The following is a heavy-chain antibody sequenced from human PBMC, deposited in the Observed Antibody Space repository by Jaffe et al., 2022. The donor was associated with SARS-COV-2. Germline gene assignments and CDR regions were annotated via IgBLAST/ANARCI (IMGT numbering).Heavy chain of an antibody. V-gene: IGHV3-30*18. CDR1: GFTFSSYG. J-gene: IGHJ6*02. CDR3: AKDGEAVAGTFYYYYGMDV. D-gene: IGHD6-19*01. Sequence: QVQLVESGGGVVQPGRSLRLSCAASGFTFSSYGMHWVRQAPGKGLEWVAVISYDGSNKYYADSVKGRFTISRDNSKNTLYLQMNSLRAEDTAVYYCAKDGEAVAGTFYYYYGMDVWGQGTTVTVSS. CDR2: ISYDGSNK.